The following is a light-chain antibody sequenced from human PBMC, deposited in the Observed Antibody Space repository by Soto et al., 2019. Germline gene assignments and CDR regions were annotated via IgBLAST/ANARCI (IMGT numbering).Light chain of an antibody. J-gene: IGKJ1*01. CDR1: QSISTY. V-gene: IGKV1-39*01. CDR2: AAS. Sequence: DIQMTQSPSSLSASLGDRVTITCRASQSISTYLNWYQQKPGMAPQLLVSAASSLQSGVPSRFSGSGSGTDFTLTISSLQPEDVATYYCQQSYSTPWKFGQGTNVEI. CDR3: QQSYSTPWK.